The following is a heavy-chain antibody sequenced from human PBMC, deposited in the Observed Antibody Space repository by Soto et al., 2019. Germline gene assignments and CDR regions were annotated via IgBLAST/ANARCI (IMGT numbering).Heavy chain of an antibody. V-gene: IGHV3-48*01. J-gene: IGHJ6*03. CDR1: GFILSDCA. D-gene: IGHD7-27*01. CDR2: ISSSSSVI. CDR3: ARDLSWGSNWYYYMDV. Sequence: EVQLVESGGGLVQPGGSLRLSCETSGFILSDCAMNWVRQAPGKGLEWVSYISSSSSVIDYADSVKGRFTVSRDNARNSLYIQMNSLRAEDTAVYYCARDLSWGSNWYYYMDVWGKGTTVTVSS.